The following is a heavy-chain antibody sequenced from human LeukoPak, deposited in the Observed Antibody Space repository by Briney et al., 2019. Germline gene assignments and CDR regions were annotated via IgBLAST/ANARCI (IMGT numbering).Heavy chain of an antibody. J-gene: IGHJ3*02. Sequence: GGSLRLSCAASGFTFSDYYMSWIRQAPGKGLEWVSYISGSSYYTKYADSVKGRFTISRDNAKNSLYLQMNSLRAEDTAVYYCARSSSLGGGDSFDIWGQGTMVTVSS. CDR1: GFTFSDYY. CDR3: ARSSSLGGGDSFDI. D-gene: IGHD2-21*01. CDR2: ISGSSYYT. V-gene: IGHV3-11*06.